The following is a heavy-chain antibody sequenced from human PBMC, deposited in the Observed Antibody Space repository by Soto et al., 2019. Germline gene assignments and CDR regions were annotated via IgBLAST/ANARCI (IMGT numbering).Heavy chain of an antibody. V-gene: IGHV4-59*01. Sequence: SETLSLTCTVSGGSISSYYWSWIRQPPGKGLEWIGYIYYSGSTNYNPSLKSRVTISVDASKNQFSLKLSSVTAADTAVYYCARGMGNYDYWGQGTLVTVS. D-gene: IGHD1-26*01. CDR2: IYYSGST. J-gene: IGHJ4*02. CDR1: GGSISSYY. CDR3: ARGMGNYDY.